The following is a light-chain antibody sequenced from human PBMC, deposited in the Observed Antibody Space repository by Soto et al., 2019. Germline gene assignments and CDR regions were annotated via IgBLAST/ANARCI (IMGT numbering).Light chain of an antibody. Sequence: IVMTQSAVTLSVSPGKRATLSCRASQSVSSNFAWYQQKPGQAPRFLISYASSRATGIPARFSGSGSGTDFTLTISSLKSEDYAVYYCQQYNNWLSFGQGTRLEI. V-gene: IGKV3-15*01. J-gene: IGKJ5*01. CDR1: QSVSSN. CDR3: QQYNNWLS. CDR2: YAS.